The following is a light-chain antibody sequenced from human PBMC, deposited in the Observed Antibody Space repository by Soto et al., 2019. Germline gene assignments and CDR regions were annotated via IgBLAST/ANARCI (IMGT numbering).Light chain of an antibody. CDR3: EEYNNWPPVT. V-gene: IGKV3-15*01. CDR2: GAS. Sequence: EIVLMQSPATLSVSPGERVTLSCSARQSVSSNLAWYQQKSGQAPRLLIYGASTSATGIPSRFSASGSVTEFTLLLSGLQSEDFAISYCEEYNNWPPVTFGQGTRVVIK. J-gene: IGKJ5*01. CDR1: QSVSSN.